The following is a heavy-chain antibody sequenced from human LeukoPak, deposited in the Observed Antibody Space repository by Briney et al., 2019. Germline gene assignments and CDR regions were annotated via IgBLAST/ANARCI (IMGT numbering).Heavy chain of an antibody. CDR2: INPSGGST. CDR3: ARAHHEGGSLSYWYFDL. Sequence: ASVTVSCKASGYTFTSYYMHWVRQAPGQGLEWMGIINPSGGSTSYAQKFQGRVTMTRDMSTSTVYMELSSLRSEDTAVYYCARAHHEGGSLSYWYFDLWGRGTLVTVSS. D-gene: IGHD2-15*01. J-gene: IGHJ2*01. V-gene: IGHV1-46*01. CDR1: GYTFTSYY.